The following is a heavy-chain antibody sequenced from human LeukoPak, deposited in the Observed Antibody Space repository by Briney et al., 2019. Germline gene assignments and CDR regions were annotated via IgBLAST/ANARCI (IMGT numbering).Heavy chain of an antibody. D-gene: IGHD3-3*01. CDR1: GGSLSDYY. V-gene: IGHV4-34*01. CDR2: ISHRGRT. CDR3: ASPDLEAPNDAFDT. J-gene: IGHJ3*02. Sequence: SETLSLTCAVYGGSLSDYYWSWIRQSPGKGLEWIGEISHRGRTYYNLSLKSRVTISIDTSKNQFSLKLSSVTAADTAVYYCASPDLEAPNDAFDTWGQGTMVTVSS.